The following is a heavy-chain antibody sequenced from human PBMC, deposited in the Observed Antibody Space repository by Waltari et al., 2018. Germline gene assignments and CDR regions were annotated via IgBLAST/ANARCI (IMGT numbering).Heavy chain of an antibody. CDR3: ARRAKDTSGYYYLDY. CDR1: GGSISSGNYY. Sequence: QLHLQESGPGLVKPSETLSLTCTVSGGSISSGNYYWAWIRQPPGEGLQCIGSIYSGGSTYYNPSLESRVTMSVDTSKNQFSLKLSSVTAADTAVYYCARRAKDTSGYYYLDYWGRGALVTVSS. J-gene: IGHJ4*02. CDR2: IYSGGST. D-gene: IGHD3-22*01. V-gene: IGHV4-39*01.